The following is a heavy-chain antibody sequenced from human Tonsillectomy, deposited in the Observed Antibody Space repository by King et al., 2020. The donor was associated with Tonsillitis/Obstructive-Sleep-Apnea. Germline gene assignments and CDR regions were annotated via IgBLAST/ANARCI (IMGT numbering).Heavy chain of an antibody. J-gene: IGHJ3*02. CDR2: IYPGDSDT. CDR3: ARLGRYCSGTNCYNRAFDI. V-gene: IGHV5-51*01. D-gene: IGHD2-2*02. Sequence: GQLVPSGAEVKKPGESLKISCKGSGYHFTTHWIAWVRQMPGKGLDWMGIIYPGDSDTTYSPSFQGQVTISADKSISTAYLQWSSLKASDTAIYYCARLGRYCSGTNCYNRAFDIWGQGTLVTVSS. CDR1: GYHFTTHW.